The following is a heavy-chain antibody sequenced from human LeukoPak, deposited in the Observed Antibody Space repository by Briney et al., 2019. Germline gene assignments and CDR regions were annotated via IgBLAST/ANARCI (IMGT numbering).Heavy chain of an antibody. CDR1: GFTFSTYW. V-gene: IGHV3-7*01. Sequence: GGSLRLSCAASGFTFSTYWVTWVRQAPGRGLEWVANINLDGSDKYYVDSVKGRFTISRDNAKNSLYLQMNSLTVEDTAVYYCARDDGFSCYSYWGQGTLVTVSS. D-gene: IGHD3/OR15-3a*01. J-gene: IGHJ4*02. CDR3: ARDDGFSCYSY. CDR2: INLDGSDK.